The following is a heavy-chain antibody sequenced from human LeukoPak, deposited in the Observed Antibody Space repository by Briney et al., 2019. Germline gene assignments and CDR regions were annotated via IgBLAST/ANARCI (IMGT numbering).Heavy chain of an antibody. Sequence: SETLSLTCTVSGGSISSYYWSWIRQPPGKGLEWIGYIYYSGSTNYNPSLKSRVTISVDTSKNQFSLKLSSVTAADTAVYYCARASGGSYFDYWGQGTLVTVSS. CDR2: IYYSGST. V-gene: IGHV4-59*01. J-gene: IGHJ4*02. CDR3: ARASGGSYFDY. D-gene: IGHD1-26*01. CDR1: GGSISSYY.